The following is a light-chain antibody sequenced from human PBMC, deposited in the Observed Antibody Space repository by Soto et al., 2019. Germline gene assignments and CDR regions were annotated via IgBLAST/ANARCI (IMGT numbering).Light chain of an antibody. CDR1: QTISVY. CDR3: QQSYNTPRT. J-gene: IGKJ1*01. Sequence: DIQMTQSPSTLSASVGDTVIITCRASQTISVYLNWYQQKPGKAPSLLIYTSSNLQTGVPSRFSGSGSGTHFTLTINSLQPEDFATYYCQQSYNTPRTFGQGTKVDIK. CDR2: TSS. V-gene: IGKV1-39*01.